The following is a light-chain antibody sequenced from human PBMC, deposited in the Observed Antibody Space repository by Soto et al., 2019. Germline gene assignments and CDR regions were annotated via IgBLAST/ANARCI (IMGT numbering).Light chain of an antibody. J-gene: IGKJ1*01. CDR1: QSVSGRY. CDR2: GAS. V-gene: IGKV3-20*01. Sequence: ENVLTQSPGTLSLSPGERATLSCRASQSVSGRYLAWYQQKPGQAPRLLIYGASSRATGIQDRFSGSGSGTDFTLTISRLEPEDFAVYYCQQYGSTPKTFGQGTKVEIK. CDR3: QQYGSTPKT.